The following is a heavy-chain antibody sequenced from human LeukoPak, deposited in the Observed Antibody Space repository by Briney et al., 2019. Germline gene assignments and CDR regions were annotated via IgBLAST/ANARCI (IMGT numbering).Heavy chain of an antibody. D-gene: IGHD2-2*02. CDR2: ISWNSGSI. Sequence: GRSLRLSCAASGFTFDDYAMHWVRQAPGKGLEWVSGISWNSGSIGYADSVKGRFTISRDNAKNTLYLQMNSLRAEDTAVYYCAKSQYQLLYRWGFDPWGQGTLVTVSS. V-gene: IGHV3-9*01. J-gene: IGHJ5*02. CDR1: GFTFDDYA. CDR3: AKSQYQLLYRWGFDP.